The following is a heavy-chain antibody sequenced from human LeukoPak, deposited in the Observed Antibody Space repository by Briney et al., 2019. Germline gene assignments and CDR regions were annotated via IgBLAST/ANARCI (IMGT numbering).Heavy chain of an antibody. D-gene: IGHD2-2*03. J-gene: IGHJ5*02. Sequence: PSETLSLTCTVSGGSIISYYWSWIRQSPGKGLEWTGYIHSSGKTNYNPSFKSRVTISVDTSKNQFSLNVNSMAAADTGVYYCARLLRVGYCSTTSCNWFDPWGQGTLVTVSS. CDR3: ARLLRVGYCSTTSCNWFDP. V-gene: IGHV4-59*01. CDR1: GGSIISYY. CDR2: IHSSGKT.